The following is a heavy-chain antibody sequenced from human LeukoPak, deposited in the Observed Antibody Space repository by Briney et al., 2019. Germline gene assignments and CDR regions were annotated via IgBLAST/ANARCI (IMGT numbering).Heavy chain of an antibody. CDR3: ARYTQRFGGVVHGSYYYYGMDV. D-gene: IGHD3-16*01. V-gene: IGHV4-39*07. CDR2: IYYSGST. CDR1: GGSISSSSYY. J-gene: IGHJ6*02. Sequence: SETLSLTCTVSGGSISSSSYYWGWIRQPPGKGLEWIGSIYYSGSTYYNPSLKSRVTISVDTSKNQFSLKLSSVTAADTAVYYCARYTQRFGGVVHGSYYYYGMDVWGQGTTVTVSS.